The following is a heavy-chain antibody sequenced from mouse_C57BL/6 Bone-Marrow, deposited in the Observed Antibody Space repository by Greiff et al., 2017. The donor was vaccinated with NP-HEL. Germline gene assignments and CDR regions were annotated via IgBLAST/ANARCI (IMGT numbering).Heavy chain of an antibody. J-gene: IGHJ2*01. CDR3: GRSGDYHYFDY. V-gene: IGHV1-20*01. CDR1: GYSFTGYF. CDR2: INPYNGDT. Sequence: EVQLQQSGPELVKPGDSVKISCKASGYSFTGYFMNWVMQSHGKSLEWIGRINPYNGDTFYNQKFKGKATLTVDKSSSTAHMELRSLTSEDYAVYYCGRSGDYHYFDYWGQGTTLTVSS. D-gene: IGHD2-4*01.